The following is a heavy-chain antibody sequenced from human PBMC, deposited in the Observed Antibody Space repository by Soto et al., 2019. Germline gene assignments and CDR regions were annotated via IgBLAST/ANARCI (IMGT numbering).Heavy chain of an antibody. J-gene: IGHJ6*02. CDR2: IRSKANSYAT. Sequence: EVQLVESGGGLVQPGGSLKLSCAASGFTFSGSAMHWVRQASGKGLEWVGRIRSKANSYATAYAASVKGRFTISRDDSTNTAYLQMNSLKTVDKAVYYSTRPGIAAADYGMEVCGQGTTVTVSS. CDR3: TRPGIAAADYGMEV. V-gene: IGHV3-73*02. D-gene: IGHD6-13*01. CDR1: GFTFSGSA.